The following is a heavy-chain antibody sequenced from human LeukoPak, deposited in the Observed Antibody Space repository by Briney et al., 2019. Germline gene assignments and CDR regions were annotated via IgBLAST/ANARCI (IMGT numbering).Heavy chain of an antibody. V-gene: IGHV4-59*01. J-gene: IGHJ5*02. Sequence: SETLSLTCTVSGGSISSYYWSWIRQPPGKGLEWIGYIYYSGSTNYNPSLKSRVTISVDTSKNQFSLKLSSVTAADTAVYYCARDRSLIAAAGPEGWFDPWGQGTRSPSPQ. CDR3: ARDRSLIAAAGPEGWFDP. CDR2: IYYSGST. D-gene: IGHD6-13*01. CDR1: GGSISSYY.